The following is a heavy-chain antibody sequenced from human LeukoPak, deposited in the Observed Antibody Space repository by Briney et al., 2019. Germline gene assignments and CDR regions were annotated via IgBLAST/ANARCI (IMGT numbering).Heavy chain of an antibody. Sequence: GESLKISCKGSGYSFTSYWIGWVRQMPGKGLEWMGIIYPGDSDTRYSPSFQGQVTISADKSISTAYLQWSSLKASDTAMYYCASAASWDTAMVHFDYWGQGTLVTVSS. CDR2: IYPGDSDT. CDR3: ASAASWDTAMVHFDY. J-gene: IGHJ4*02. D-gene: IGHD5-18*01. V-gene: IGHV5-51*01. CDR1: GYSFTSYW.